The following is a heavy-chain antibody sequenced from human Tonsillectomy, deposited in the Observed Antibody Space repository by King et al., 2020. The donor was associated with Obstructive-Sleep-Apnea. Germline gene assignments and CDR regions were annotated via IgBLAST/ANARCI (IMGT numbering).Heavy chain of an antibody. CDR3: ARIKNTYYYDASGYFDY. CDR1: GFTFTDYY. J-gene: IGHJ4*02. CDR2: ISSSGGTI. Sequence: VQLVESGGGLVKPGGSLRLSCAASGFTFTDYYMSWIRQAPGKGLEWASYISSSGGTIYYADSVKGRFTISRDNAKNSLYMQMNSLRAEDTAVYYCARIKNTYYYDASGYFDYWGQGTQVTVSS. D-gene: IGHD3-22*01. V-gene: IGHV3-11*01.